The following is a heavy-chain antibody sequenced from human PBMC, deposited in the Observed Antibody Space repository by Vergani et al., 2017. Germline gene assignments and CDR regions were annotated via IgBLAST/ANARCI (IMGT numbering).Heavy chain of an antibody. CDR1: GFTFSSYW. D-gene: IGHD3-10*01. V-gene: IGHV3-7*01. J-gene: IGHJ6*03. CDR3: ARDAILLWFGELFAYYYYMDV. CDR2: IKQDGSEK. Sequence: EVQLVESGGGLVQPGGSLRLSCAASGFTFSSYWMSWVRQAPGKGLEWVANIKQDGSEKYYVDSVKGRFTISRDNAKNSLYLQMNSLRAEDTAVYYCARDAILLWFGELFAYYYYMDVWGKGTTVTVSS.